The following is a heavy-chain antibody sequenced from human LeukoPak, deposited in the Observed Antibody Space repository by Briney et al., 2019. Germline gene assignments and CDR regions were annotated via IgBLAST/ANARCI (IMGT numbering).Heavy chain of an antibody. CDR2: IKQDGSEK. J-gene: IGHJ6*03. V-gene: IGHV3-7*03. Sequence: GGSLRLSCAASGFTFSSYWMSWVRQAPGKGLEWVANIKQDGSEKYYVDSVKGRFAISRDNAKNSLFLQMNSLRAEDTAVYYCASSPGVRVDYYYYYMDVWGKGTTVTVSS. CDR3: ASSPGVRVDYYYYYMDV. CDR1: GFTFSSYW. D-gene: IGHD7-27*01.